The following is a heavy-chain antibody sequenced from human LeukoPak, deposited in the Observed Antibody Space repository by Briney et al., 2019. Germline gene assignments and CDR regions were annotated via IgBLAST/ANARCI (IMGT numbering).Heavy chain of an antibody. D-gene: IGHD6-19*01. V-gene: IGHV3-7*01. CDR1: GFTFSSYA. CDR3: ARDSGYSSGWYGGDH. Sequence: GGSLRLSCAASGFTFSSYAMSWVRQSAEKGLEWVANIKRDGSEKYYVDSVTGRFIICRDTATNSLYLQMNSLGADDTAVYYCARDSGYSSGWYGGDHWGQGTLVTVAS. CDR2: IKRDGSEK. J-gene: IGHJ4*02.